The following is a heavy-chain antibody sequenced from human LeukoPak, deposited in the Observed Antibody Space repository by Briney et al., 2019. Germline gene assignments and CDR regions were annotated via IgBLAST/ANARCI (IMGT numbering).Heavy chain of an antibody. CDR2: IRYDGSNK. CDR3: AKDHSDALRRFGELIRRTRDGYFHY. J-gene: IGHJ4*02. D-gene: IGHD3-10*01. V-gene: IGHV3-30*02. CDR1: AFTFSSYA. Sequence: GGSLRLSCAASAFTFSSYAMHWVRQAPGKGLEWVAFIRYDGSNKYYADSVKGRFTISRDNSKNTLHLQMNSLRTEDTARYYCAKDHSDALRRFGELIRRTRDGYFHYWGQGTLVVVSS.